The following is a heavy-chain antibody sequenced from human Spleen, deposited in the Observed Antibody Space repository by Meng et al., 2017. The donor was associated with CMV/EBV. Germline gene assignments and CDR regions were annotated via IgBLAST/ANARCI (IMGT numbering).Heavy chain of an antibody. J-gene: IGHJ4*02. D-gene: IGHD3-22*01. CDR1: FHFSNYW. CDR3: ARDRRYYYDSSGTLDY. V-gene: IGHV3-7*01. Sequence: FHFSNYWMSWGRQAPGKGLEWVANIKQDGTEKYYVGSVRGRFTISRDNAKNSLYLQMNSLRAEDTAVYYCARDRRYYYDSSGTLDYWGQGTLVTVSS. CDR2: IKQDGTEK.